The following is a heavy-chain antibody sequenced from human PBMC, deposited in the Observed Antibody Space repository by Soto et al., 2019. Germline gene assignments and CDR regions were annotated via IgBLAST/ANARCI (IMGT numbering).Heavy chain of an antibody. D-gene: IGHD6-13*01. CDR1: GGTFSNYA. CDR3: ARDNPYTNSFGNWFDP. CDR2: IIPVFGTV. J-gene: IGHJ5*02. Sequence: QVRLVQSGAEVKKPWSSVKVSCKASGGTFSNYAITWLRLAPGQGLEWLGGIIPVFGTVNYAQKFQGRVTITAAASTSTAYMELNRLRSEDTAVYYCARDNPYTNSFGNWFDPWGQGTLVIVS. V-gene: IGHV1-69*01.